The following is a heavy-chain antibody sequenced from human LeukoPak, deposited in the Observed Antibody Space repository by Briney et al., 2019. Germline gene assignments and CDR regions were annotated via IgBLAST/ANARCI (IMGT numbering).Heavy chain of an antibody. CDR2: ISSSSSYI. CDR1: GFIFSSYS. V-gene: IGHV3-21*01. Sequence: GGSLRLSCGASGFIFSSYSMNWVRQAPGKGPEWVSFISSSSSYIYYADSVKGRFTISRDNAKNSLYLQMNSLRAEDTAVYYCARDSIPGYSSSWHGIDYWGEGTLVTVSS. CDR3: ARDSIPGYSSSWHGIDY. J-gene: IGHJ4*02. D-gene: IGHD6-13*01.